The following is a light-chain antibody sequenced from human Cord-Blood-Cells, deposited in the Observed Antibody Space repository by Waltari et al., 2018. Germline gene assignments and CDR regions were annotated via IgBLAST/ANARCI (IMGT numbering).Light chain of an antibody. CDR1: QSVSSSY. CDR2: GAT. J-gene: IGKJ4*01. CDR3: QQYGSSPLT. V-gene: IGKV3-20*01. Sequence: EIVLTQSPATLSLFPGERATLSCRASQSVSSSYLASYQQKPAQAPTLHIYGATSRATGIPDRFSGSGSGTDFTLTVSRLEPEDFAVYYCQQYGSSPLTFGGGTKVEIK.